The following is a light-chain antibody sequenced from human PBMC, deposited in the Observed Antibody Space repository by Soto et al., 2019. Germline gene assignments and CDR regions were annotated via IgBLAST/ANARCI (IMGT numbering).Light chain of an antibody. CDR3: HQRQSWPRT. CDR1: QSVSSN. J-gene: IGKJ1*01. CDR2: GAS. Sequence: EIVMTQSPATLSVSPGERATLSCRASQSVSSNLAWYQQKPGQAPRLLIYGASTRATGIPARFSGSGSGTEFTLTISSLEPEDFAVYYCHQRQSWPRTFGQGTKVDI. V-gene: IGKV3-15*01.